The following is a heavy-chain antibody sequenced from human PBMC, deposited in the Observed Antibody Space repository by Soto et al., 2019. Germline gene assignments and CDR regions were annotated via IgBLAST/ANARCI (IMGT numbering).Heavy chain of an antibody. V-gene: IGHV2-5*02. CDR3: AQMDFDLYGMEV. Sequence: QITLTESGPTLVKPTQTLTLTCTFSGISLTNSGVGVSWIRQPPGKALEWLAVIYWDDAKHFSPSPKSRLTITKDTSKNQVVLTMTNMDSVDTATYFCAQMDFDLYGMEVWGQGTTVIVFS. D-gene: IGHD3-9*01. CDR1: GISLTNSGVG. J-gene: IGHJ6*02. CDR2: IYWDDAK.